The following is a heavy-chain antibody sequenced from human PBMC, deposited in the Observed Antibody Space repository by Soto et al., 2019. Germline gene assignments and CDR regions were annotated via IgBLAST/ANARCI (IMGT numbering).Heavy chain of an antibody. V-gene: IGHV1-18*01. Sequence: QVQLVQSGAEVKKPGASVKVSCKASGYTFTSYGISWVRQAPGQGLEWMRWISAYNGNTKYAQKLQGRITRTTDTSTSRAYMEVRSLGSADTSGYDCARDLAVGLVDYWGQGTLVTVSS. D-gene: IGHD6-19*01. CDR1: GYTFTSYG. J-gene: IGHJ4*02. CDR3: ARDLAVGLVDY. CDR2: ISAYNGNT.